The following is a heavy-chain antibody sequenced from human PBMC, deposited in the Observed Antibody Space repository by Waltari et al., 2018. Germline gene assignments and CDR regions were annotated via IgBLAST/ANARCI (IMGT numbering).Heavy chain of an antibody. CDR1: GGSISSRRYY. Sequence: QLQLQESGPGLVKPSETLSLTCTVPGGSISSRRYYWGWIRQPPGKGLEWIGSIYYSGSTYYNPSLKSRVTISVDTSKNQFSLKLSSVTAADTAVYYCARHGPYSSSWTLGAFDIWGQGTMVTVSS. CDR2: IYYSGST. V-gene: IGHV4-39*01. CDR3: ARHGPYSSSWTLGAFDI. J-gene: IGHJ3*02. D-gene: IGHD6-13*01.